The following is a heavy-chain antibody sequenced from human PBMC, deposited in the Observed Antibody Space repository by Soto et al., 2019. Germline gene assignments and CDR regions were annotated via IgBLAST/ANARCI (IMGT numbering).Heavy chain of an antibody. CDR3: TRDHSGSYYAFDI. J-gene: IGHJ3*02. V-gene: IGHV3-49*04. CDR2: IRSKAYGGTT. Sequence: GGSLRLSCTASGFTFGDYAMSWVRQAPGKGLEWVGFIRSKAYGGTTEYAASVKGRFTISRDDSKSIAHLQMNSLKTEDTAVYYCTRDHSGSYYAFDIWGQGTMVTVSS. D-gene: IGHD1-26*01. CDR1: GFTFGDYA.